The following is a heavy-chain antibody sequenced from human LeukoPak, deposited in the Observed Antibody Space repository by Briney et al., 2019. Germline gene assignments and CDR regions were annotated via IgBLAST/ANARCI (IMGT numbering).Heavy chain of an antibody. D-gene: IGHD3-10*01. Sequence: GGSLRLSCAASAFTFSSSAMSWVRQAPGKGLEWVSAISGSGESTYYADSVKGRFTISRDNSKNTLHLQMNSLRAEDTALYYCAKDLHGTMARGDAFDIWGQGTMVTVSS. CDR1: AFTFSSSA. V-gene: IGHV3-23*01. CDR2: ISGSGEST. J-gene: IGHJ3*02. CDR3: AKDLHGTMARGDAFDI.